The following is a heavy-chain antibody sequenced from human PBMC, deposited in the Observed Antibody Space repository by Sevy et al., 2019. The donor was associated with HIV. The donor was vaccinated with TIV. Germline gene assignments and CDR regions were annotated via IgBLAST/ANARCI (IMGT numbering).Heavy chain of an antibody. D-gene: IGHD3-16*02. CDR3: ARDEGDGNSYLDV. CDR1: GGSMSSYS. CDR2: IYSSGTT. V-gene: IGHV4-4*07. J-gene: IGHJ4*02. Sequence: SETLSLTCSVSGGSMSSYSWSWIRQPAGKGLEWIGRIYSSGTTNYNPSLKSRVTMSVDTSKNQLSLKVQSVTAADTAVFYCARDEGDGNSYLDVWGQGTLVTVSS.